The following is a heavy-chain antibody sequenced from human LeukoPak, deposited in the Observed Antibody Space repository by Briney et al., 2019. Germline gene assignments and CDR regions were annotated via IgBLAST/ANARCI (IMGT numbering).Heavy chain of an antibody. V-gene: IGHV1-18*01. CDR3: ARLSFYDSSGYPNGFFDY. CDR1: GYTFTSYG. J-gene: IGHJ4*02. Sequence: GASVKVSCKASGYTFTSYGISWVRQAPGQGLEWMGWISAYNGNTNYAQKLQGRVTMTTDTSTSTAYMELRSLRSDDTAVYYCARLSFYDSSGYPNGFFDYWGQGTLVTVSS. CDR2: ISAYNGNT. D-gene: IGHD3-22*01.